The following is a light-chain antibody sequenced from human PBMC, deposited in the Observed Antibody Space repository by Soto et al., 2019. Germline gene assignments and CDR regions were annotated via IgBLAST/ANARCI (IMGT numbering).Light chain of an antibody. CDR2: DAY. Sequence: EIVLTQSPATLSLCPGERATHSCTASQSVSSYLAWYQQKPGQAPRLLIYDAYNRATGITARFSGSGSGTDFTLTISSLEPEDFAVYYCQQRSNWPITFGQGTRLDIK. CDR1: QSVSSY. J-gene: IGKJ5*01. CDR3: QQRSNWPIT. V-gene: IGKV3-11*01.